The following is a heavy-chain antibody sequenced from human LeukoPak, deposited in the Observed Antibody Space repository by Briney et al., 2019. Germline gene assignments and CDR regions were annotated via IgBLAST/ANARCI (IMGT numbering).Heavy chain of an antibody. Sequence: GGSLRLSCAAAGFTLSGSAMHWVRQAPGKGLEWVAVISYDGSNKYYADSVKGRFTISRDNSKNTLYLQMNSLRAEDTAVYYCAREDLGAFDIWGQGTMVTVSS. CDR1: GFTLSGSA. V-gene: IGHV3-30-3*01. D-gene: IGHD3-16*01. CDR3: AREDLGAFDI. CDR2: ISYDGSNK. J-gene: IGHJ3*02.